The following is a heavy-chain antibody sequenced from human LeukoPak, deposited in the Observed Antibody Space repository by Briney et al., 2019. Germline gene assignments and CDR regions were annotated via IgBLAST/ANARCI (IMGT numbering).Heavy chain of an antibody. D-gene: IGHD3-9*01. J-gene: IGHJ4*02. CDR2: ISGSAIST. Sequence: GGSLRLSCAVSGFPVSSNHMSWIRQAPGKGLEWVSSISGSAISTYYADSVKGRFTISRDNSRNTLYLQMNSLRAEDTALFYCAKGDNDILTGYYNSFDSWGQGTLVTVSS. CDR3: AKGDNDILTGYYNSFDS. V-gene: IGHV3-23*01. CDR1: GFPVSSNH.